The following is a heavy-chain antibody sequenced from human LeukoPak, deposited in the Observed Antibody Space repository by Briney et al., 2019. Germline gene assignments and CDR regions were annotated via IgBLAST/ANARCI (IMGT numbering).Heavy chain of an antibody. CDR1: GYTFTGYD. V-gene: IGHV1-8*01. J-gene: IGHJ4*02. CDR3: ARIYVSGSGKPLFDY. CDR2: MNPNSGNT. D-gene: IGHD3-10*01. Sequence: ASVKVTCKASGYTFTGYDINWVRQATGQGLEWMGWMNPNSGNTGYAQKFQGRVTMTGNTSISTAYMEVSSLRSEDTAVYYCARIYVSGSGKPLFDYWGQGTLVTVSS.